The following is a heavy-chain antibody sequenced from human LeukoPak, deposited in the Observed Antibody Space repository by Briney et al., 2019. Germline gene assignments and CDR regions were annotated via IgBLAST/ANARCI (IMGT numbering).Heavy chain of an antibody. CDR3: ARGAAAGTGFGDY. CDR2: ISSSNSYI. V-gene: IGHV3-21*01. CDR1: GFTFSSYS. Sequence: GGSLRLSCAASGFTFSSYSMNWVRQAPGKGLEWVSSISSSNSYIYYADSVKGRFTISRDNAKNSLYLQMNSLRAEDTAVYYCARGAAAGTGFGDYWGQGTLVTVSS. D-gene: IGHD6-13*01. J-gene: IGHJ4*02.